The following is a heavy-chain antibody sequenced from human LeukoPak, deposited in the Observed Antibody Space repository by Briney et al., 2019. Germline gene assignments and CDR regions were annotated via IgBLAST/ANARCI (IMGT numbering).Heavy chain of an antibody. CDR3: AREPPPGIRGWFDP. V-gene: IGHV3-21*04. D-gene: IGHD3-10*01. CDR2: ISSSSSYI. CDR1: GFTFSSYS. Sequence: PGGSLRLSCAASGFTFSSYSMNWVRQAPGKGLEWVSSISSSSSYIYYADSVKGRFTISRDNAKNSLYLQMNSLRSEDTAVYYCAREPPPGIRGWFDPWGQGTLVTVSS. J-gene: IGHJ5*02.